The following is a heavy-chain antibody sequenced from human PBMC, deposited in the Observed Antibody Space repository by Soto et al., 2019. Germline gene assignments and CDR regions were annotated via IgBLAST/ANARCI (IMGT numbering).Heavy chain of an antibody. CDR3: YSDSDGSYFDY. D-gene: IGHD2-15*01. Sequence: GGSLRLSCAASAFTVSSNYMSWVRQAPGKGLEGVSVICSGSSTYYADCEKGRFTISRNKSKNTLYLPMNYVRAEVSAVYCGYSDSDGSYFDYWGQGTLVTVSS. V-gene: IGHV3-66*01. CDR1: AFTVSSNY. CDR2: ICSGSST. J-gene: IGHJ4*02.